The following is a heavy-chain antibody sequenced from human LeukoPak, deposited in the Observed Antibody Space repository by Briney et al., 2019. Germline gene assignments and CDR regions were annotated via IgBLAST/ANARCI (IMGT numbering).Heavy chain of an antibody. CDR1: GYTFTDYY. D-gene: IGHD2-2*01. Sequence: GASVKVSCKASGYTFTDYYMHWVRQAPGQGVEWMGWINTNSGGTNYAQKFQGRVTITRDTSISTAYMELSRLRSDDTAVYYCARLYCSSSSCYSDYWGQGTLVTVSS. J-gene: IGHJ4*02. CDR2: INTNSGGT. V-gene: IGHV1-2*02. CDR3: ARLYCSSSSCYSDY.